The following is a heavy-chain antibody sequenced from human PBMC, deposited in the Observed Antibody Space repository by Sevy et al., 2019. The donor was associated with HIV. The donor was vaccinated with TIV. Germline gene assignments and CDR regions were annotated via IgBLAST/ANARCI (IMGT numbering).Heavy chain of an antibody. CDR1: GFSFNSYD. V-gene: IGHV3-21*01. CDR2: ISSVSTII. CDR3: ARVVGYVSGNYYKYCYDVDV. Sequence: GGSLRLSCAASGFSFNSYDMNWVRQAPGKGLEWVSSISSVSTIIYYGDSVRGRFSISRDNANRSLYLQMDSLRVEDTAVYYCARVVGYVSGNYYKYCYDVDVWGQGTVVTVSS. J-gene: IGHJ6*02. D-gene: IGHD3-10*01.